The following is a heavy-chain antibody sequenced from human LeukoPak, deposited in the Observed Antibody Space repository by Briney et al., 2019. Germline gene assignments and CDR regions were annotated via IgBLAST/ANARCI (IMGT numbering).Heavy chain of an antibody. V-gene: IGHV3-30*18. Sequence: GGSLRLSCAASGFTFSSYTIHWVRQAPGKGLQWVAVISYDGSNKYYADSVKGRFTISRDNSKNTLYLQMNSLRAEDTAVYYCAKKELALDYWGQGTLVTVSS. J-gene: IGHJ4*02. CDR2: ISYDGSNK. CDR3: AKKELALDY. D-gene: IGHD1-1*01. CDR1: GFTFSSYT.